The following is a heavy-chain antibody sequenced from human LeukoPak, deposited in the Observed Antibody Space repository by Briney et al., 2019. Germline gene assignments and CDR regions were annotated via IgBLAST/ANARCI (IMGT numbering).Heavy chain of an antibody. J-gene: IGHJ4*02. D-gene: IGHD3-3*01. CDR2: IKQDGSEK. CDR3: ARAYDFWSGYVYYFDY. CDR1: GFTFSSYW. Sequence: PGGSLRLSCAASGFTFSSYWMSWVRQAPGKGLEWVANIKQDGSEKYYVDSVKGRFTISRDNAKNSLYLQMNSLRAEDTAVYYCARAYDFWSGYVYYFDYWGQGTLVTVSS. V-gene: IGHV3-7*01.